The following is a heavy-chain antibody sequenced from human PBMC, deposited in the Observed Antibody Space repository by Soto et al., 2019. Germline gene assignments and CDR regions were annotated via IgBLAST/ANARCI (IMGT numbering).Heavy chain of an antibody. J-gene: IGHJ3*02. CDR1: GGSISSYY. D-gene: IGHD1-26*01. Sequence: QVQLQESGPGLVKPSETLSLTCTVSGGSISSYYWSWIRQPPGKGLEWIGYIFYSGTINYNPSLTSRVTVSVDTSKNQFSLKLSSVTAADTAVYCCARVGGAPLGAFDIWGKGTMVTVSS. CDR3: ARVGGAPLGAFDI. CDR2: IFYSGTI. V-gene: IGHV4-59*01.